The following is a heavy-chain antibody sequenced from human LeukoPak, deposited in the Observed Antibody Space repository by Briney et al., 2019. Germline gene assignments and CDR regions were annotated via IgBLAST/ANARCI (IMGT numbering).Heavy chain of an antibody. J-gene: IGHJ4*02. Sequence: PGGSLRPSCAASGFTFSSYATHWVRQAPGKGLEWVAVISYDGRNKYYGASVKGRFTISRDDSQNTLYLQMNSLRVEDTAVYYCAKGDSTTSSLDYWGQGTLVTVSS. CDR2: ISYDGRNK. D-gene: IGHD2-2*01. V-gene: IGHV3-30*18. CDR1: GFTFSSYA. CDR3: AKGDSTTSSLDY.